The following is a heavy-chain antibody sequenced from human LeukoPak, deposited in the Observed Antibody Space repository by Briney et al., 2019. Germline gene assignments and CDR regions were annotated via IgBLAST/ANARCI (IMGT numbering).Heavy chain of an antibody. CDR3: GRDRHWNQGNFDY. V-gene: IGHV1-2*02. J-gene: IGHJ4*02. CDR2: INPNNGGT. CDR1: GYTFTGYY. D-gene: IGHD1-1*01. Sequence: ASVKVSCKASGYTFTGYYLHWVRQAPGQGLEWMGWINPNNGGTNYAQKFQGRVTMTRDTSIGTAYMELNRLTYDDTAVYYCGRDRHWNQGNFDYWGQGTLVTVSS.